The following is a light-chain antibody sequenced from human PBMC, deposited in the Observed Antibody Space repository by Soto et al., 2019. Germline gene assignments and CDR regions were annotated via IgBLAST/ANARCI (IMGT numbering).Light chain of an antibody. V-gene: IGLV2-23*01. CDR1: CSDVGSSNF. CDR2: EGS. J-gene: IGLJ1*01. Sequence: QSALTQPASVSGSPGQSLTISCTGTCSDVGSSNFVSWYQQHPGKAPKLIIYEGSRRPSGVSGRFSGSKSGNAASLTISGLQAEDEADYSRCSFPGNSTLYVFGSGTQLTVL. CDR3: CSFPGNSTLYV.